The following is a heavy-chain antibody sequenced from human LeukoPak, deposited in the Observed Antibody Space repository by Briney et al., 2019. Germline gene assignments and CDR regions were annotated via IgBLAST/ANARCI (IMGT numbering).Heavy chain of an antibody. V-gene: IGHV4-34*01. CDR1: GGSFSGYY. CDR2: INHSGST. J-gene: IGHJ3*02. D-gene: IGHD3-22*01. CDR3: ARDGYDSSGRTFFDI. Sequence: SETLSLTCAVYGGSFSGYYWSWIRQPPGKGLEWIGEINHSGSTNYNPSLKSRVTISVDRSKNQFSLKLSSVTAADTAVYYCARDGYDSSGRTFFDIWGQGTMVTVSS.